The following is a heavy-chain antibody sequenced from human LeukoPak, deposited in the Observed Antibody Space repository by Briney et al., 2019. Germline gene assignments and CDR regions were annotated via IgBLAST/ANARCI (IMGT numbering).Heavy chain of an antibody. CDR1: GGSISSGGYY. D-gene: IGHD5-18*01. Sequence: PSETLSLTCTVSGGSISSGGYYWSWIRQHPGKGLEWIGYIYYSGSTNYNPSLKSRVTISVDTSKNQFSLKLSPVTAADTAVYYCARGYVDTGPNAFDIWGQGTMVTVSS. CDR3: ARGYVDTGPNAFDI. V-gene: IGHV4-61*08. J-gene: IGHJ3*02. CDR2: IYYSGST.